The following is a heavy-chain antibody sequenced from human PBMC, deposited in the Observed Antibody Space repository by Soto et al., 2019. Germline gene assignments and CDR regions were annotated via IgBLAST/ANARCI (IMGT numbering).Heavy chain of an antibody. V-gene: IGHV3-48*02. CDR1: GFTFSSYS. CDR3: AGRAAAGKGGVFDW. CDR2: ISSSSTTI. D-gene: IGHD6-13*01. J-gene: IGHJ4*02. Sequence: EVQLVESGGDLVQPGGSLRLSCAASGFTFSSYSMNWVRQAPGKGLEWVSYISSSSTTIYYADSVKGRFTIPRDNAKNSVDLQMNSLRDEDTAVYYCAGRAAAGKGGVFDWWGQGTLVTVSS.